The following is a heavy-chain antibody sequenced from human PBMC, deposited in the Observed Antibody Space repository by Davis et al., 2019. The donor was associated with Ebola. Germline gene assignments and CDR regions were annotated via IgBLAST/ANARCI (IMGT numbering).Heavy chain of an antibody. D-gene: IGHD6-13*01. V-gene: IGHV4-39*07. CDR1: GGSISSSSYY. Sequence: PSETLSLTCTVSGGSISSSSYYWGWIRQPPGKGLEWIGSIYYSGSTYYNPSLKSRVTISVDTSKNQFSLKLSSVTAADTAVYYCARVGQGSSSWYYYYYYMDVWGKGTTVTVSS. J-gene: IGHJ6*03. CDR3: ARVGQGSSSWYYYYYYMDV. CDR2: IYYSGST.